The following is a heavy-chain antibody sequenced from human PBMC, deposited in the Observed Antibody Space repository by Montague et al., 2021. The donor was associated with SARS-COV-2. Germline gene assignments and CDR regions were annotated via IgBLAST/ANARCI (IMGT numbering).Heavy chain of an antibody. CDR2: INHSGST. J-gene: IGHJ4*02. D-gene: IGHD3-22*01. CDR3: ERKTRGWLSRPPYKYYFDY. CDR1: GGSFSGYN. Sequence: SETLSLTCAVYGGSFSGYNWCWIRHPPGKGLEWIGEINHSGSTNNNPSPKSRVTISVGASTNKFSLKLSYVPAADTAVYYCERKTRGWLSRPPYKYYFDYWGQGTLVTVSS. V-gene: IGHV4-34*01.